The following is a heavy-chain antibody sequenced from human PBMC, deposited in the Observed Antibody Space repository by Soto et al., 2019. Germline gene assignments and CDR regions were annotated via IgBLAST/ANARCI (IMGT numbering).Heavy chain of an antibody. J-gene: IGHJ3*02. CDR2: IYHSGST. CDR3: ARVSDCSGGSCYSDAFDI. V-gene: IGHV4-38-2*01. D-gene: IGHD2-15*01. Sequence: SETLSLTCAVSGYSISSGYYWGWIRQPPGRGLEWIGSIYHSGSTYYNPSLKSRVTISVDTSKNQFSLKLSSVTAADTAVYYCARVSDCSGGSCYSDAFDIWGQGTMVTVSS. CDR1: GYSISSGYY.